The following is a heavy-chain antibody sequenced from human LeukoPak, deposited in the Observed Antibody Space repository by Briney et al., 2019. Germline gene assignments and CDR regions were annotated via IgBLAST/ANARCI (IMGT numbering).Heavy chain of an antibody. J-gene: IGHJ4*02. D-gene: IGHD2-15*01. CDR2: IYPGDSDT. V-gene: IGHV5-51*01. Sequence: RGESLKISCKGSGYSFNTYWIGWVRQMPGKGLEWMGIIYPGDSDTRYSPSLEGQVTISADKSISTAYLQWSSLKASDTAMYYCATGGYCSGGSCYSFFDYWGQGTLVTVSS. CDR1: GYSFNTYW. CDR3: ATGGYCSGGSCYSFFDY.